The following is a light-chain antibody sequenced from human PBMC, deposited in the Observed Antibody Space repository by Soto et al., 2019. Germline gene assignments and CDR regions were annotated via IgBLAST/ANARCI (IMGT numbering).Light chain of an antibody. CDR2: GAS. J-gene: IGKJ3*01. V-gene: IGKV3-20*01. Sequence: EIVLTQSPGTLSLSPGERATLSCRASQSVAGNSLAWYQHKPGQAPRLLIYGASTRATGIPHRFSGSGSGTDFTLTTSRLEPEDSAVFYCQQYGTSPRTFGPGTKVEIK. CDR1: QSVAGNS. CDR3: QQYGTSPRT.